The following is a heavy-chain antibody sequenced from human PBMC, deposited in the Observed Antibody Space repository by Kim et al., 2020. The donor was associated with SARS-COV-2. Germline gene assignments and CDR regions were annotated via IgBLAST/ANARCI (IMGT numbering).Heavy chain of an antibody. J-gene: IGHJ6*02. CDR3: AGGWDIAAAGYYYYGMDV. Sequence: KSRVTISVDTSKNQFSLKLSSVTAADTAVYYCAGGWDIAAAGYYYYGMDVWGQGTTVTVSS. D-gene: IGHD6-13*01. V-gene: IGHV4-59*09.